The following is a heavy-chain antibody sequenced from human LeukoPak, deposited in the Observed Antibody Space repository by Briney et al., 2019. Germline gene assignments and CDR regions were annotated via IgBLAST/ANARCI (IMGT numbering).Heavy chain of an antibody. CDR2: INPNSGVT. CDR1: GYTFTGYY. CDR3: ARVGATGATADN. Sequence: GASVKVSCKASGYTFTGYYMHWVRQAPGQGLEWMGWINPNSGVTSYAQKFQGRVTMTSDTSTSTVYMELKSLRSEDTAVYFCARVGATGATADNWGQGTLVTVSS. J-gene: IGHJ4*02. D-gene: IGHD2-21*02. V-gene: IGHV1-2*02.